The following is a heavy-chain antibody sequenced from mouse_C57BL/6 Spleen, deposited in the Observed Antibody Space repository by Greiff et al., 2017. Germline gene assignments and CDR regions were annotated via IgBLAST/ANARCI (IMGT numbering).Heavy chain of an antibody. D-gene: IGHD2-5*01. CDR3: ARCYYSNFAWFAY. J-gene: IGHJ3*01. V-gene: IGHV1-69*01. CDR2: IDPSDSYT. Sequence: QVQLQQPGAELVMPGASVKLSCKASGYTFTSYWMHWVKQRPGQGLEWIGEIDPSDSYTNYNQKFKGKSTLTVDKSSCTAYMQLSSLTSEDSAVYYCARCYYSNFAWFAYWGQGTLVTVSA. CDR1: GYTFTSYW.